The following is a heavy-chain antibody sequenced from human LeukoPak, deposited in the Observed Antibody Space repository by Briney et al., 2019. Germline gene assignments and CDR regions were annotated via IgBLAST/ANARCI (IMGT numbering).Heavy chain of an antibody. Sequence: GGSLRVSCAASGFTFSISGMHWVRQAPGEGLERVAFIGRDGSTKYYADSVKGRFTISGDSSYNTAFLQMNSLAPEDTAIYYCAKDGEWTFDIWGRGTMVTVSP. D-gene: IGHD3-3*01. V-gene: IGHV3-30*02. CDR3: AKDGEWTFDI. CDR1: GFTFSISG. J-gene: IGHJ3*02. CDR2: IGRDGSTK.